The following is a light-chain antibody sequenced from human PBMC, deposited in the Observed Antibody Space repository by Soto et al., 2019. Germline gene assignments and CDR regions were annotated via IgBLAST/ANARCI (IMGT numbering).Light chain of an antibody. CDR1: SSDVGGYNY. Sequence: QSALTQPPSASGSPGQSVTISCTGTSSDVGGYNYVSWYQQHPGKAPKLMIYEVSKRPSGVPDRFSGSKSGNTASLTVSGLQAEDEADYYCSPYAGSNNSLFVFGTGTKVTVL. CDR3: SPYAGSNNSLFV. J-gene: IGLJ1*01. CDR2: EVS. V-gene: IGLV2-8*01.